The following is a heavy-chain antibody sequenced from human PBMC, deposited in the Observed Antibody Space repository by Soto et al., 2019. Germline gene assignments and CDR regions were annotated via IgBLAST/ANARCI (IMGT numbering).Heavy chain of an antibody. Sequence: GESLKISCQGSYYIFSSYWIGCVRQVPGKGLESIGIIFPDDSDTAYRPSYQGQVTLSVDKSINTAYLSWSKLKASDTDMYFCARLTSIGIGSFDVWGQGTMFTVSS. CDR1: YYIFSSYW. D-gene: IGHD3-10*01. J-gene: IGHJ3*01. CDR3: ARLTSIGIGSFDV. CDR2: IFPDDSDT. V-gene: IGHV5-51*01.